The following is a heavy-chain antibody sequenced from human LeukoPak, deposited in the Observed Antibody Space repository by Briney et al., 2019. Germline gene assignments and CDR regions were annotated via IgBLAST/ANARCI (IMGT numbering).Heavy chain of an antibody. CDR2: IFYSGST. J-gene: IGHJ4*02. Sequence: KPSAPLSLTCPVSGGSIRYSGYSWGWIRQPPGKGLEWIGSIFYSGSTYYNPSLKSRVTISVDTSKKQFSLKLSSVTAADTAVYYCASPGYSYGYGAFDFWGQGTLVTGSS. D-gene: IGHD5-18*01. CDR3: ASPGYSYGYGAFDF. CDR1: GGSIRYSGYS. V-gene: IGHV4-39*01.